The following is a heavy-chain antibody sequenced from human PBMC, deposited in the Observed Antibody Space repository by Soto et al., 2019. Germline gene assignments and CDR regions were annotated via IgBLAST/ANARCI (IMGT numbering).Heavy chain of an antibody. J-gene: IGHJ6*02. CDR3: AASNFSYGMDV. CDR1: GYTFTNYW. Sequence: GASLKISCKGSGYTFTNYWIGWVRQMPGKGLEWMGIIYPGDSDTKYNPSFQGQVTISADKSITTTYLRWTSLKASDTAIYYCAASNFSYGMDVWGPGTTVTVSS. CDR2: IYPGDSDT. V-gene: IGHV5-51*01.